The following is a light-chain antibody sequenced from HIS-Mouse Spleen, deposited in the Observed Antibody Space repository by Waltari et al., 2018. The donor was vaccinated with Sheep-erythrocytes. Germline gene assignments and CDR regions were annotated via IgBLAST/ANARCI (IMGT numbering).Light chain of an antibody. Sequence: QSALTQPASVSWSPGQSITISCTGTSSDVGAYNLFSWYQQHPGKAPKLMIYEGSKRPSGVSNRFSGSKSGNTASLTISGLQAEDEADYYCCSYAGSSTPWVFGGGTKLTVL. V-gene: IGLV2-23*01. J-gene: IGLJ3*02. CDR2: EGS. CDR3: CSYAGSSTPWV. CDR1: SSDVGAYNL.